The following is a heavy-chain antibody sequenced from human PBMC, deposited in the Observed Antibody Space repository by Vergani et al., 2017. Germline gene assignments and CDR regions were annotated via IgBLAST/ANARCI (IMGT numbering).Heavy chain of an antibody. D-gene: IGHD2-15*01. Sequence: QVQLQQWGAGLLKPSETLSLTCAVYGGSFSGYYWSWIRQPPGKGLEWIGEINHSGSTNYNPYLKSRVTISVDTSKNQFSLKLTSVTAADTAVYYCVRSYCSGGSCSYWYFDLWGRGTLVPVSS. V-gene: IGHV4-34*01. CDR3: VRSYCSGGSCSYWYFDL. CDR2: INHSGST. J-gene: IGHJ2*01. CDR1: GGSFSGYY.